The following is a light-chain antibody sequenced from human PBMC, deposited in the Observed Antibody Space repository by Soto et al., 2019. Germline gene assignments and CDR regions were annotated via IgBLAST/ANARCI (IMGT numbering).Light chain of an antibody. Sequence: EIVLTQSPGTLSLSPGERATLSCRASQSVSSSYLAWYQQKPGQAPRLLIYGASSRATGIPDRFSGSGSGTEFTLTISSLQSEDFAVYYCQEYGISPGFTFGPGTKVDIK. J-gene: IGKJ3*01. CDR2: GAS. CDR3: QEYGISPGFT. V-gene: IGKV3-20*01. CDR1: QSVSSSY.